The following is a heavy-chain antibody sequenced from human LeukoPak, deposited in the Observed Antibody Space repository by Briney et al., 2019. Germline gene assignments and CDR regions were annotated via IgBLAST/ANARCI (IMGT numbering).Heavy chain of an antibody. Sequence: PSETLSLTCTVSGGSISSYYWSWIRQPPGKGLEWIGYIYYSGSTNYNPSLKSRVAISVDTSKNQFSLKLSSVTAADTAVYYCARGEGTTVEDNWFDPWGQGTLVTVSS. D-gene: IGHD4-23*01. CDR3: ARGEGTTVEDNWFDP. CDR1: GGSISSYY. V-gene: IGHV4-59*01. J-gene: IGHJ5*02. CDR2: IYYSGST.